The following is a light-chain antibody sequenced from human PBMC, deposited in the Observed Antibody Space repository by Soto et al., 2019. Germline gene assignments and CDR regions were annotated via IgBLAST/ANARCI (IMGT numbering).Light chain of an antibody. V-gene: IGKV1-33*01. CDR2: DAS. CDR1: QDISNY. Sequence: DIQMTQSPSSLSASVGDRVTITCQARQDISNYLNWYQQKPGKAPKLLIFDASNLETGVPSRFSGSGSGTDFTFTISSLQPEDIATYYCQQYDNLPPFFGPGTKVDIK. CDR3: QQYDNLPPF. J-gene: IGKJ3*01.